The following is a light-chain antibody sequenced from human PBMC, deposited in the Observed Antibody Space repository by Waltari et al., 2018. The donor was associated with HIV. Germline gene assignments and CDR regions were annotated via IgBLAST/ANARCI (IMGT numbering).Light chain of an antibody. V-gene: IGKV1-39*01. J-gene: IGKJ1*01. CDR1: QTISNY. CDR2: VAS. CDR3: QQSYSNPRT. Sequence: DIRMTPSPSSLSASVVDRVPITCRASQTISNYLNWYQQKPGKAPKVLIYVASSLQSGVPSRFSGSGSGTDFTLTISSLQPEDFATYYCQQSYSNPRTFGQGTRVEIK.